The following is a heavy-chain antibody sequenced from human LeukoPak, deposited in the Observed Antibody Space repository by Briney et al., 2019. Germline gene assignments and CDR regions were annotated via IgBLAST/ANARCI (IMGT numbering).Heavy chain of an antibody. CDR2: IYDSGRT. D-gene: IGHD6-13*01. CDR3: ARGRGAAAGTEGYYYYGMDV. Sequence: KPSETLSLTCTVSGVSISSYYWSWVRQPPGKGLEWLGYIYDSGRTNYNPSLKRRVTISVDTPKNQFSLKLSSVTAADTAVYDCARGRGAAAGTEGYYYYGMDVWGQGTAATVSS. CDR1: GVSISSYY. J-gene: IGHJ6*02. V-gene: IGHV4-59*01.